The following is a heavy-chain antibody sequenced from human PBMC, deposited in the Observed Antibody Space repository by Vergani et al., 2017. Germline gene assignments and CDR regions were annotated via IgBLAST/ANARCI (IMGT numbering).Heavy chain of an antibody. J-gene: IGHJ6*03. Sequence: QVQLVESGGGVVQPGRSLRLSCAASGFTFSSYGMHWVRQAPGKGLEWVAVIWYVGSNKYYADSVKGRFTISRDNSKNTLYLQMNSLRAEDTAVYYCAREASTRYMDVWGKGTTVTVSS. CDR2: IWYVGSNK. D-gene: IGHD1-1*01. CDR1: GFTFSSYG. CDR3: AREASTRYMDV. V-gene: IGHV3-33*01.